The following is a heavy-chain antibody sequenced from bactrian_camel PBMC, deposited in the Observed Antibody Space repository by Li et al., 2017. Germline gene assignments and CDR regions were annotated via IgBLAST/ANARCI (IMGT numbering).Heavy chain of an antibody. CDR1: GSSDSRYC. Sequence: DVQLVESGGGAVQAGGSLRLSCAASGSSDSRYCLGWFRQAPGKEREWVADIDSYGRAYYTDSVKGRFTISRDNINNTLYLQMVGLKAEDTAIYYCAARRLPPCNGDYSDWGQGTQVTVS. CDR3: AARRLPPCNGDYSD. D-gene: IGHD4*01. CDR2: IDSYGRA. V-gene: IGHV3S10*01. J-gene: IGHJ4*01.